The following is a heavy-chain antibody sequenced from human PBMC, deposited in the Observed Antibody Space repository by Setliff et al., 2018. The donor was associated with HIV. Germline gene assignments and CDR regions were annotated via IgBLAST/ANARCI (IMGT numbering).Heavy chain of an antibody. CDR1: EFSLSTSGVG. CDR3: AQRSGYGSQNWFDP. CDR2: IYWDDDK. J-gene: IGHJ5*02. V-gene: IGHV2-5*02. D-gene: IGHD5-12*01. Sequence: SGPTLVNPTQTLTLTCTFSEFSLSTSGVGVGWIRQPPGKALEWLALIYWDDDKRYSPSLKNRLTITKDTSNNQVILTMTNMDPVDTATYYCAQRSGYGSQNWFDPWGQGTLVTVSS.